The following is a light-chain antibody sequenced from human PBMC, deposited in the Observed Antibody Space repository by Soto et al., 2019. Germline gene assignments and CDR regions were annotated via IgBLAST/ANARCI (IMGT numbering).Light chain of an antibody. V-gene: IGLV2-11*01. CDR2: EVS. Sequence: QSALTQPRSVSGSPGQSVTISCTGTSSDVGGYDYVSWYQLHPGKAPKLMIFEVSNRPSGVSNRFSGSKSGNTASLTISGLQAEDEADYYCCSYAGSSTYVFGTGTKVTVL. CDR3: CSYAGSSTYV. CDR1: SSDVGGYDY. J-gene: IGLJ1*01.